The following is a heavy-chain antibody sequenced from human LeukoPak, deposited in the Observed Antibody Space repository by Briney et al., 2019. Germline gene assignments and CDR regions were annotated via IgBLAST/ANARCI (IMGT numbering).Heavy chain of an antibody. V-gene: IGHV3-23*01. CDR1: GFTFSSYA. Sequence: PGGSLRLSCAASGFTFSSYAMSWVRQAPGKGLEWVSAISGSGGSTYYADSVKGRFTISRDNSKNTLYLQMNSLRAEDTAVYYCAKANVVAVAGTAHFAYWGQGTLVTVSS. CDR3: AKANVVAVAGTAHFAY. D-gene: IGHD6-19*01. J-gene: IGHJ4*02. CDR2: ISGSGGST.